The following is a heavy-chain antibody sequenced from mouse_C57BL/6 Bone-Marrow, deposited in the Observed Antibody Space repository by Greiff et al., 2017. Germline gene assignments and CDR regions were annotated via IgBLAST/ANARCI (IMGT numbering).Heavy chain of an antibody. D-gene: IGHD2-3*01. CDR1: GFTFSSYT. Sequence: EVHLVESGGGLVKPGGSLKLSCAASGFTFSSYTMSWVRQTPEKRLEWVATISGGGGNTYYPDSVKGRFTISRDNAKNTLYLQMSSLRSEDTALYYCARRWGYYKAMDYWGQGTSGTVSS. CDR3: ARRWGYYKAMDY. V-gene: IGHV5-9*01. J-gene: IGHJ4*01. CDR2: ISGGGGNT.